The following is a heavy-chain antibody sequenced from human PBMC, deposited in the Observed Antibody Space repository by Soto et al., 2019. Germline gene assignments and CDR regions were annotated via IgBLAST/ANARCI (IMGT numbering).Heavy chain of an antibody. CDR1: GGTFSSYA. D-gene: IGHD2-2*01. J-gene: IGHJ6*02. Sequence: QVQLVQSGAEVKKPGSSVKVSCKASGGTFSSYAISWVRQAPGQGLEWMGGIIPISETTNYAQKFQGRVTINADESKNTAYMELSSLRSEDTAVYYCARSQGSSTSLEIYYYYYYGMDVWGQGTTVTVSS. CDR3: ARSQGSSTSLEIYYYYYYGMDV. CDR2: IIPISETT. V-gene: IGHV1-69*01.